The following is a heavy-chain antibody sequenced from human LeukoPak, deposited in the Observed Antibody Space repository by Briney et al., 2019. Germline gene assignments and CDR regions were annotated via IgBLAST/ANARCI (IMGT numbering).Heavy chain of an antibody. Sequence: SETLSLTCTVSGGSISSYYWSWIRQPAGKGLEWIGRIYTSGSTNYNPSLKSRVTMSVDTSKNQFSPKLSSVTAADTAVYYCARVRGIYSSGWLSWWFDPWGQGTLVTVSS. V-gene: IGHV4-4*07. CDR1: GGSISSYY. J-gene: IGHJ5*02. CDR2: IYTSGST. D-gene: IGHD6-19*01. CDR3: ARVRGIYSSGWLSWWFDP.